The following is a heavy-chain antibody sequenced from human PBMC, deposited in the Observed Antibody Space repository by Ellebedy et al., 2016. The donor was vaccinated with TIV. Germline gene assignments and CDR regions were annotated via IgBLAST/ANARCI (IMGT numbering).Heavy chain of an antibody. J-gene: IGHJ3*01. CDR2: LYYTGRT. V-gene: IGHV4-59*01. Sequence: GSLRPSCVVLGGSPSDNYGTWTRRPPGKGRKWIGNLYYTGRTNYTPSLRIRVTISVNTPRNQFSLKLSSVTAADTAVYYCVSSASMDAFDLWGQGTMVTVSS. CDR1: GGSPSDNY. D-gene: IGHD3-16*01. CDR3: VSSASMDAFDL.